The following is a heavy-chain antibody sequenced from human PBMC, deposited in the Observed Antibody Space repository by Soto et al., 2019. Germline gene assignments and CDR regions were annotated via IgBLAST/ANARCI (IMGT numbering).Heavy chain of an antibody. Sequence: SETLSLTCTVSGGSISSGGYYWSWIRQHPGKGLEWIGYIYYSGSTYYNPSLKSRVTISVDTSKNQFSLKLSSVTAADTAVYYCARESGYCSGGSCPELDYWGQGTLVTVSS. CDR3: ARESGYCSGGSCPELDY. CDR1: GGSISSGGYY. J-gene: IGHJ4*02. CDR2: IYYSGST. D-gene: IGHD2-15*01. V-gene: IGHV4-31*03.